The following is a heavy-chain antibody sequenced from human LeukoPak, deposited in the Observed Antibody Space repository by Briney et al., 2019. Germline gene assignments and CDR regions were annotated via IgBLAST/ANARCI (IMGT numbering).Heavy chain of an antibody. D-gene: IGHD5-12*01. J-gene: IGHJ3*02. CDR1: GDSVSSNSAV. CDR2: TYYRSKWFH. CDR3: ARDTGAAISTFDT. V-gene: IGHV6-1*01. Sequence: SQTLSLTCAISGDSVSSNSAVWTWIRQSPSRGLEWLGRTYYRSKWFHDYAVSVNGRITVNPDTSKNQFSLQLNSVTPEDTAVYYCARDTGAAISTFDTWGQGTMVTVSS.